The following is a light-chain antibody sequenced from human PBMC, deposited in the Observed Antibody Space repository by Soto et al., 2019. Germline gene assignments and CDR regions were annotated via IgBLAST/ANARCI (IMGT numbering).Light chain of an antibody. J-gene: IGKJ1*01. CDR3: QQYNNYLRT. CDR2: GAS. V-gene: IGKV3-15*01. CDR1: QSVSSN. Sequence: EIVMPQSPATLSVSPGERATLSCRASQSVSSNLAWYQQKPGQAPRLLIYGASTRATGIPARFSGSGSGTEFTLTISSLQPDDFATYYCQQYNNYLRTFGQGTKVDIK.